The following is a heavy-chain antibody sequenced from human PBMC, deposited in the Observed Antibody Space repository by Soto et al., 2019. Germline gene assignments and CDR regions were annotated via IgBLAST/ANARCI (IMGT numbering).Heavy chain of an antibody. J-gene: IGHJ4*02. CDR1: GGSFSGYY. D-gene: IGHD3-3*01. V-gene: IGHV4-34*01. CDR2: INHSGST. Sequence: PSETLSLTCAVYGGSFSGYYWSWIRQPPGKGLEWIGEINHSGSTNYNPSLKSRVTISVDTSKNQFSLRLSSVTAADTAVYYCARGDFWSGYYKKYYFDYWGQGNLVTVSS. CDR3: ARGDFWSGYYKKYYFDY.